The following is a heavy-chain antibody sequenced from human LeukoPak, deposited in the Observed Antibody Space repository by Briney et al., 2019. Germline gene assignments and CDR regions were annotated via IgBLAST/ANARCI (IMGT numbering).Heavy chain of an antibody. J-gene: IGHJ3*02. CDR2: IDASGST. CDR3: ARKDGDI. D-gene: IGHD5-24*01. Sequence: SETLSLTCTVSGVSVSSYYWIWIRQPAGRGLEWIGRIDASGSTNFNPSLKSRVTMSVDSSKNQFSLKLSSVTAADTALYYCARKDGDIWGQGTMVTVSS. CDR1: GVSVSSYY. V-gene: IGHV4-4*07.